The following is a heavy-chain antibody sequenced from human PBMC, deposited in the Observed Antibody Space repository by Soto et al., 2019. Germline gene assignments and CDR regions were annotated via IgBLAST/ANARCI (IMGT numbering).Heavy chain of an antibody. CDR3: ARAGSENEY. V-gene: IGHV3-7*05. CDR2: IKEDGTEK. J-gene: IGHJ4*02. Sequence: EVQLVESGGGLVQPGGSLRLSCAVSGFTFTTYWMTWVHQAPGKGLEWVANIKEDGTEKNYLDSVGGLFSISRDNAKNSLFLQMNSLRAEDSAIYYCARAGSENEYWGQGTLVTVSS. D-gene: IGHD3-10*01. CDR1: GFTFTTYW.